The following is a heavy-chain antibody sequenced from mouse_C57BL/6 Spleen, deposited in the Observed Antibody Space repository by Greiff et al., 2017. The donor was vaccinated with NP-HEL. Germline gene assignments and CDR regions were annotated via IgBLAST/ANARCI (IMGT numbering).Heavy chain of an antibody. CDR2: IWSGGST. CDR3: ARNHYSNGYYAMDY. D-gene: IGHD2-5*01. V-gene: IGHV2-2*01. J-gene: IGHJ4*01. Sequence: VQLQQSGPGLVQPSQSLSITCTVSGFSLTSYGVHWVRQSPGKGLEWLGLIWSGGSTDYNAAFISRLSISKDNSKSQVFFKMNSLQADDTAIYYCARNHYSNGYYAMDYWGQGTSVTVSS. CDR1: GFSLTSYG.